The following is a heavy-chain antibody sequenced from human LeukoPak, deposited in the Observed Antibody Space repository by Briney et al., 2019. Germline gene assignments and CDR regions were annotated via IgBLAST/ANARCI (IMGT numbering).Heavy chain of an antibody. D-gene: IGHD5-24*01. CDR1: GGTFSSYA. J-gene: IGHJ4*02. V-gene: IGHV1-69*13. Sequence: GASVKVSCKASGGTFSSYAISWVRRAPGQGLEWMGGIIPIFGTANYAQKFQGRVTITADESTSTAYMELSSLRSEDTAVYYCARSSRDGYNYELDYWGQGTLVTVSS. CDR3: ARSSRDGYNYELDY. CDR2: IIPIFGTA.